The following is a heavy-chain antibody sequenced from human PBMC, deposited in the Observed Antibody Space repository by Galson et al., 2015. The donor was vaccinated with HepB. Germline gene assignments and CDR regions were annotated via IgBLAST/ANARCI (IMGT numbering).Heavy chain of an antibody. D-gene: IGHD6-19*01. CDR1: GGTFSSYA. CDR3: ARVVPDFRIAVAGPRGAFDY. CDR2: IIPIFGTA. J-gene: IGHJ4*02. V-gene: IGHV1-69*13. Sequence: SVKVSCKASGGTFSSYAISWVRQAPGQGLEWMGGIIPIFGTANHAQKFQGRVTITADESTSTAYMELSSLRSEDTAVYYCARVVPDFRIAVAGPRGAFDYWGQGTLVTVSS.